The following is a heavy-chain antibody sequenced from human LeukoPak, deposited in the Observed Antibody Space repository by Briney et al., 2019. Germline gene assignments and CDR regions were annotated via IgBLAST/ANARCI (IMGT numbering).Heavy chain of an antibody. D-gene: IGHD2-2*03. CDR3: ARVGSKTRAHRY. V-gene: IGHV3-48*03. Sequence: GGYLRLSCAASGFTFSSYEMNWVRQAPGKGLEWVSYISESGSTIYYADSVKGQFTISRDNAKNSLYLQMNSLRAEDTAVYYCARVGSKTRAHRYWGQGTLVTVSS. J-gene: IGHJ4*02. CDR1: GFTFSSYE. CDR2: ISESGSTI.